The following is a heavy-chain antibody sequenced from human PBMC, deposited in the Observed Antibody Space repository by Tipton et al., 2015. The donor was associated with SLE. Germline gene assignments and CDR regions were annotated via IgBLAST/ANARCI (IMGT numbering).Heavy chain of an antibody. D-gene: IGHD3-10*01. CDR1: GASVSSFC. CDR2: VCNSVST. J-gene: IGHJ6*02. Sequence: GSLRLSCTVSGASVSSFCWNWIRQSPGKGLEWIACVCNSVSTNYDPSLKSRGTISVDTSKNHFSLELASVTAADTAVYYCARQRLRLLSPLDAWGQGTTVTVS. V-gene: IGHV4-59*08. CDR3: ARQRLRLLSPLDA.